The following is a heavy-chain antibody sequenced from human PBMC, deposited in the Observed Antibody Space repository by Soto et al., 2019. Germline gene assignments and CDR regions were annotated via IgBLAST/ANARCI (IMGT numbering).Heavy chain of an antibody. Sequence: QVQLVESGGGVVQPGRSLRLSCAASGFTFSSYGMHWVRQAPGKGLEWVAVISYDGSNKYYADSVKGRFTISRDNSKTTLYLQMNSLRDEDTAVYYCAQVVNPDYWGQGTLVTVSS. J-gene: IGHJ4*02. CDR1: GFTFSSYG. V-gene: IGHV3-30*18. CDR3: AQVVNPDY. D-gene: IGHD3-22*01. CDR2: ISYDGSNK.